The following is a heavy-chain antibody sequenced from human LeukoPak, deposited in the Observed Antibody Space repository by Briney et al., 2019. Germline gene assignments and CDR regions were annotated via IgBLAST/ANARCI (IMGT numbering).Heavy chain of an antibody. J-gene: IGHJ4*02. CDR1: GFTFSSYS. CDR2: ITSSGRYI. Sequence: GGSLRLSCAASGFTFSSYSMNWVRQAPGKGLEWVSSITSSGRYIYYADAVKGRFTISRDNAKNSLYLQMNSLRAEDTALYYCARVHSGSYVGPFDYWGQGTLVTVSS. CDR3: ARVHSGSYVGPFDY. D-gene: IGHD1-26*01. V-gene: IGHV3-21*04.